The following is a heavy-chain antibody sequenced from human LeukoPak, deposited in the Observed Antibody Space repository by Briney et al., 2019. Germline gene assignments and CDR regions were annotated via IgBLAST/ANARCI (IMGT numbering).Heavy chain of an antibody. CDR2: ISYDGNNK. V-gene: IGHV3-30*04. D-gene: IGHD6-13*01. CDR3: ARQLAAADVDY. CDR1: GLTFSGYA. J-gene: IGHJ4*02. Sequence: GGSLRLSCAASGLTFSGYAMHWVRQAPGKGLEWVAVISYDGNNKNYADSVKGRFTISRDNSKNTVYLQMKSLRAEDTAVYYCARQLAAADVDYWGQGTLVTVSS.